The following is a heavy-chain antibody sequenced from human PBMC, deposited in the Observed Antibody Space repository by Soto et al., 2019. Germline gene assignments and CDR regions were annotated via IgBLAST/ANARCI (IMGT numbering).Heavy chain of an antibody. D-gene: IGHD3-10*01. CDR3: ARRTMVRGTNWFDP. J-gene: IGHJ5*02. V-gene: IGHV4-39*01. CDR1: GGSISSSSYY. CDR2: IYYSGST. Sequence: PSETLSLTCTVSGGSISSSSYYWGWIRQPPGKGLEWIGSIYYSGSTYYNPSLKSRVTISVDTSKNQFSLKLSSVTAADTVVYYCARRTMVRGTNWFDPWGQGTLVTVSS.